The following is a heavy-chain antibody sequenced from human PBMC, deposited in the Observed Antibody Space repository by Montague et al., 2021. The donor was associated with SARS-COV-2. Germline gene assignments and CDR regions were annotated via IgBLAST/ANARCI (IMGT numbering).Heavy chain of an antibody. J-gene: IGHJ1*01. V-gene: IGHV3-23*03. CDR1: GFTFSSYA. CDR2: IYSGGSST. Sequence: SLRLSCAASGFTFSSYAMSWVRQAPGKGLEWVSGIYSGGSSTYYADSVKGRFTISRDNSKNTLYLQMNSLRAEDTAVYYCAKQYSSRWYPQYFQHWGQGTLVTVSS. D-gene: IGHD6-13*01. CDR3: AKQYSSRWYPQYFQH.